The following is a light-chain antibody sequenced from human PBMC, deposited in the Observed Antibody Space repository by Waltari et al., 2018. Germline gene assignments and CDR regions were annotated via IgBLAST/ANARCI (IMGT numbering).Light chain of an antibody. J-gene: IGKJ2*01. CDR3: QQYHTYPYT. V-gene: IGKV1-16*02. CDR1: QGIRNY. CDR2: AAS. Sequence: DIQMTQSPSSLSASVGDRVTITFRASQGIRNYLAWLQQKPGKAPESLIYAASSLQRGVPSKFSGSASGTDFTLTIASLQPEDSATYYCQQYHTYPYTFGQGTQLEIK.